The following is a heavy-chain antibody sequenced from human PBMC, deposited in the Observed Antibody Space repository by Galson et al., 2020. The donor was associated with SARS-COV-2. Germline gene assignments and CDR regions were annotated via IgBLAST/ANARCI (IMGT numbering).Heavy chain of an antibody. Sequence: GGSLRLSCAASGFTFRRYSMNWVRQAPGKGLEWVSYISSTSSTIHYADSVKGRFTISRDNAKNSLYLQMNNLRAEDTAVYYCARGWGCSGGSCYSDYGGQGTLVTVSS. J-gene: IGHJ4*02. V-gene: IGHV3-48*01. D-gene: IGHD2-15*01. CDR3: ARGWGCSGGSCYSDY. CDR1: GFTFRRYS. CDR2: ISSTSSTI.